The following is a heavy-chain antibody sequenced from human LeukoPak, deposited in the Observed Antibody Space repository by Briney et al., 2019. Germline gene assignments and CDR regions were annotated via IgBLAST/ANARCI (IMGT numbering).Heavy chain of an antibody. CDR3: ARTLYSSSWYNFDY. V-gene: IGHV4-59*01. J-gene: IGHJ4*02. CDR1: GGSFSGYY. CDR2: IYYSGST. D-gene: IGHD6-13*01. Sequence: SETLSLTCAVYGGSFSGYYWSWIRQPAGKGLEWIGYIYYSGSTNYNPSLKSRVTISADTSKNQFSLKLSSVTAADTAVYYCARTLYSSSWYNFDYWGQGTLVTVSS.